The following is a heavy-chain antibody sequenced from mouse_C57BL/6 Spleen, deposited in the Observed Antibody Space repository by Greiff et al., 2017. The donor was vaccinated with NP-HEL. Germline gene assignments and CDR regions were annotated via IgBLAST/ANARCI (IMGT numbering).Heavy chain of an antibody. V-gene: IGHV1-52*01. D-gene: IGHD4-1*01. CDR3: ARWGLGRDYFDY. Sequence: QVHVKQPGAELVRPGSSVKLSCKASGYTFTSYWMHWVKQRPIQGLEWIGNIDPSDSETHYNQKFKDKATLTVDKSSSTAYMQLSSLTSEDSAVYYCARWGLGRDYFDYWGQGTTLTVSS. CDR2: IDPSDSET. J-gene: IGHJ2*01. CDR1: GYTFTSYW.